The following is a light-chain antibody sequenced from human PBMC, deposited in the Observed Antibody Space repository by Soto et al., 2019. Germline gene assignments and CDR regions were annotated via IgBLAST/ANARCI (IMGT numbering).Light chain of an antibody. CDR2: KAS. CDR3: QQYNSYPYT. J-gene: IGKJ2*01. CDR1: QTISNW. Sequence: DIQMTQSPSTLSASVGDGVTITCRASQTISNWLAWYQRKPGKAPDLLIYKASSLEIGVPSRFSGSGSGTAFTLTISSLQPDDFATYYCQQYNSYPYTFGQGTKLEIK. V-gene: IGKV1-5*03.